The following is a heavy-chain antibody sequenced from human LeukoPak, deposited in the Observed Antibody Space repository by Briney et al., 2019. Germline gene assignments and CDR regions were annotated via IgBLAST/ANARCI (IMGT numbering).Heavy chain of an antibody. J-gene: IGHJ4*02. Sequence: GGSLRLSCAASGFTFSSYAMHWVRQAPGKGLEWVAIIWYDGSNKYYGDSVKGRFTISRDNSKNTVYLQMNSLRAEDTAVYYCARGGLSARPDYWGQGALVTVSS. V-gene: IGHV3-33*01. CDR3: ARGGLSARPDY. D-gene: IGHD6-6*01. CDR2: IWYDGSNK. CDR1: GFTFSSYA.